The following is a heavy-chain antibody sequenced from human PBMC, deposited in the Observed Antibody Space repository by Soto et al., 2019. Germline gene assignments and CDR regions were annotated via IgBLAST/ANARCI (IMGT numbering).Heavy chain of an antibody. V-gene: IGHV3-23*01. CDR3: AKDPSSIVGGLDPSYYFDY. Sequence: GGSLRLSCAASGFTFSSYAMSWVRQAPGKGLEWVSAISGSGGSTYYADSVKGRFTISRDNSKNTLYLQMNSLSAEDKAVYYCAKDPSSIVGGLDPSYYFDYWGQGTLVTVSS. CDR1: GFTFSSYA. CDR2: ISGSGGST. D-gene: IGHD1-26*01. J-gene: IGHJ4*02.